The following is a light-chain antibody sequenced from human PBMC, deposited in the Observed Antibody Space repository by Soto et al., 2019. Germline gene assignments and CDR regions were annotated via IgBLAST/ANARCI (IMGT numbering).Light chain of an antibody. Sequence: EIVLTQSPGTLSLSPGERATLSCRASQSVSSSYLAWYQQKPGQAPRPLIYGACSRATGIPDRFSGSGSGTDFTLTISRLEPEDFAVYYCQQYGSSPWTFGQGTKVEIK. V-gene: IGKV3-20*01. J-gene: IGKJ1*01. CDR2: GAC. CDR3: QQYGSSPWT. CDR1: QSVSSSY.